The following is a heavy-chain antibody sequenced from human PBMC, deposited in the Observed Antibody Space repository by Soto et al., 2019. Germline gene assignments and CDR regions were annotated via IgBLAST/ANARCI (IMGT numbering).Heavy chain of an antibody. CDR2: ISYDGSNK. Sequence: QVQLVESGGGVVQPGRSLRLSCAASGFTFSSYAMHWVRQAPGKGLEWGAVISYDGSNKYYADSVKGRFTISRDNSKNTLYLQMNSLRAEDTAVYYCARSLTGFWSGYYTPGYWGQGTLVTVSS. D-gene: IGHD3-3*01. CDR1: GFTFSSYA. V-gene: IGHV3-30-3*01. CDR3: ARSLTGFWSGYYTPGY. J-gene: IGHJ4*02.